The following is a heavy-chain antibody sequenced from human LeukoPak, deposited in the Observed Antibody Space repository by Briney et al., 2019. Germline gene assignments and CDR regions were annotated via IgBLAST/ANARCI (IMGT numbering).Heavy chain of an antibody. V-gene: IGHV3-21*04. J-gene: IGHJ4*02. Sequence: PGGSLRLSCAASGFTFSSYSMNWVRQAPGKGLEWVSSISSSSSYIYYADSVKGRFTISRDNAKNSLYLQMNSLRAEDTAVYYCAKDLYSSGWYKPTLDYWGQGTLVTVSS. CDR3: AKDLYSSGWYKPTLDY. CDR2: ISSSSSYI. CDR1: GFTFSSYS. D-gene: IGHD6-19*01.